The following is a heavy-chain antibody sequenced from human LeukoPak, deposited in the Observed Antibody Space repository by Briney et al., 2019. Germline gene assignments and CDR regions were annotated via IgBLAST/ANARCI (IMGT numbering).Heavy chain of an antibody. CDR3: TTDIDYDFLRDAFDI. V-gene: IGHV3-15*01. CDR1: GFTFSNAW. Sequence: GGSLRLSCAASGFTFSNAWMSWVRQAPGKGLEWVGRIKSKTDGGTTDYAAPVKGRFTISRDDSKNTLYLQMNSLKTEDTAVYYCTTDIDYDFLRDAFDIWGQGTMVTVSS. D-gene: IGHD3-3*01. J-gene: IGHJ3*02. CDR2: IKSKTDGGTT.